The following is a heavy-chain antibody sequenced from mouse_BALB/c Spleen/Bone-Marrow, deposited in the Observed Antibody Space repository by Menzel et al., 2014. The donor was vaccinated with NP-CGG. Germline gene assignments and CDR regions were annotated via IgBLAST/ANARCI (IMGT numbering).Heavy chain of an antibody. CDR2: ISYSGST. J-gene: IGHJ3*01. CDR1: GDSITSGY. Sequence: DVKLQESGPSLMKPSQTLSLTCSVTGDSITSGYWNWIRKFPGNKLEYMGYISYSGSTYYNPSLKSRISITRDTSKNXYYLQLNSVTTEDTATYYCARDYGYPAWFAYWGQGTLVTVSA. CDR3: ARDYGYPAWFAY. D-gene: IGHD1-2*01. V-gene: IGHV3-8*02.